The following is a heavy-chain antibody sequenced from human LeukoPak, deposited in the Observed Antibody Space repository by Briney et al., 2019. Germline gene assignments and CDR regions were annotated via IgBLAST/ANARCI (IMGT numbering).Heavy chain of an antibody. CDR2: IYYSGST. V-gene: IGHV4-39*07. CDR1: VASNSTRGYY. J-gene: IGHJ6*03. Sequence: SETLSLTCTVSVASNSTRGYYWGWIRQPPGNGLEWIGTIYYSGSTNYNPSLKSRVTISVDTSKNQFSLKLSSVTAADTAVYYCASGAYSYYYMDVWGKGTTVTISS. D-gene: IGHD1-26*01. CDR3: ASGAYSYYYMDV.